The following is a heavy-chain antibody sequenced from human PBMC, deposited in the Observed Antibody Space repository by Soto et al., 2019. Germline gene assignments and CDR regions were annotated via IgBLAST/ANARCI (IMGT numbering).Heavy chain of an antibody. CDR2: IDGDGRST. CDR1: GFTFSRDW. J-gene: IGHJ6*03. Sequence: EVQVVESGGGLVQPGGSLRLSCAASGFTFSRDWMHWVRQAPGQGLVWVSRIDGDGRSTNYADSVKGRVTISRDNAKNTLYLQMNSLRAEDTAVYYCARGAPHNFYIDVWGKGTTVTVSS. V-gene: IGHV3-74*01. CDR3: ARGAPHNFYIDV.